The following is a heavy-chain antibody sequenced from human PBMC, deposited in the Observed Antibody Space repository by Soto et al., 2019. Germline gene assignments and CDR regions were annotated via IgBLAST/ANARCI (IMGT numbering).Heavy chain of an antibody. CDR3: ARDLGGYDLYGPDT. CDR2: IIPIFGTA. Sequence: SVKVSCKASGGTFSSYAISWVRQAPGQGLEWMGGIIPIFGTANYAQKFQGRVTITADESTSTAYMELTRLKSDDTAVYYCARDLGGYDLYGPDTWGQGTPVTVSS. V-gene: IGHV1-69*13. CDR1: GGTFSSYA. D-gene: IGHD5-12*01. J-gene: IGHJ5*02.